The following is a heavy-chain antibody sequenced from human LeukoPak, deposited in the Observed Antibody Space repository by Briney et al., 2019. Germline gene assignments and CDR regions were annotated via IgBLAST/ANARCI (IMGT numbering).Heavy chain of an antibody. J-gene: IGHJ6*02. CDR2: ISAYNGNT. D-gene: IGHD5/OR15-5a*01. V-gene: IGHV1-18*01. Sequence: ASVKVSCKASGGTFSSYDISWVRQAPGQGLEWMGWISAYNGNTNYAQKLQGRVTMTTDTSTSTAYMELRSLRSDDTAVYYCARAKSTARYYYYGMDVWGQGTTVTVSS. CDR3: ARAKSTARYYYYGMDV. CDR1: GGTFSSYD.